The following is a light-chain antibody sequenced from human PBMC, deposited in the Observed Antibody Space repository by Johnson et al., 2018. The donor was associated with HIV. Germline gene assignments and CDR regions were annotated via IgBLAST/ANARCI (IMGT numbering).Light chain of an antibody. J-gene: IGLJ1*01. CDR2: ENN. CDR1: SPNIGNNY. CDR3: GTWDSSLSAFV. V-gene: IGLV1-51*02. Sequence: QFVLTQPPSVSAAPGQKVTISCSGSSPNIGNNYVSWYQQLPGKAPKLLSHENNKRAPGIPDRLSGTKSGTPATLGITGLPTGAGADYYCGTWDSSLSAFVFGTGTKVTVL.